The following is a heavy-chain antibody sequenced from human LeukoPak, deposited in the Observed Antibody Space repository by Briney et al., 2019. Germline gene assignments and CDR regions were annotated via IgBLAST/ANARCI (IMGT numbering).Heavy chain of an antibody. CDR1: GFTVSSNY. D-gene: IGHD5-12*01. Sequence: GGSLRLSCAASGFTVSSNYMSWVRQAPGKGLEWVSVIYSGGSTYYADSVKGGFTISRDNSKNTLYLQMNSLRAEDTAVYYCARDKKRMATIISRLWAFDIWGQGTMVTVSS. CDR2: IYSGGST. CDR3: ARDKKRMATIISRLWAFDI. V-gene: IGHV3-66*01. J-gene: IGHJ3*02.